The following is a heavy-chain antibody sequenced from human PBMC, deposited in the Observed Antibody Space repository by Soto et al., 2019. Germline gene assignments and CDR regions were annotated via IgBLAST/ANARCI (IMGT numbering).Heavy chain of an antibody. CDR2: IRQDGGAQ. Sequence: EEQLVESGGGLAQPGGSLRLSCVASGFTFTTYWMSWVRQAPGKGLEWVANIRQDGGAQYYVDSVKGRFTISRDNAKNSVYLQMDSLRVEDTAVYYCVRSRGNDFGDYGRFEYWGQGTLVTVSS. J-gene: IGHJ4*02. CDR1: GFTFTTYW. D-gene: IGHD4-17*01. V-gene: IGHV3-7*03. CDR3: VRSRGNDFGDYGRFEY.